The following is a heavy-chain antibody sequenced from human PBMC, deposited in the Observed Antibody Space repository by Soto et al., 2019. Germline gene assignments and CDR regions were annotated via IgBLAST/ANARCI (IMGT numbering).Heavy chain of an antibody. J-gene: IGHJ2*01. CDR3: ARDIVVVVAATGWYFDL. CDR1: GGTFSSYT. V-gene: IGHV1-69*08. D-gene: IGHD2-15*01. CDR2: IIPILGIA. Sequence: QVQLVQSGAEVKKPGSSVKVSCKASGGTFSSYTISWVRQAPGQGLERMGRIIPILGIANYAQKFQGRVTITADKSTSTAYMELSSLRSEDTAVYYCARDIVVVVAATGWYFDLWGRGTLVTVSS.